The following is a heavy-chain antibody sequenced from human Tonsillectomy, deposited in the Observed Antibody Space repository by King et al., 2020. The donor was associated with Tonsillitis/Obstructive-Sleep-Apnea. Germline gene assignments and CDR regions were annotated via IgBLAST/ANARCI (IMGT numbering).Heavy chain of an antibody. CDR3: ARRYFDGHYYYYMDV. CDR2: IDPSDSYT. V-gene: IGHV5-10-1*01. CDR1: GYSFASYW. J-gene: IGHJ6*03. D-gene: IGHD3-9*01. Sequence: VQLVESGAEVKKPGESLRISCKASGYSFASYWIDWVRQMPGKGLEWMGTIDPSDSYTNYSPSFQGHVTISADKSITTAYLQWSSLKASDTAMYYCARRYFDGHYYYYMDVWGKGTTVTVSS.